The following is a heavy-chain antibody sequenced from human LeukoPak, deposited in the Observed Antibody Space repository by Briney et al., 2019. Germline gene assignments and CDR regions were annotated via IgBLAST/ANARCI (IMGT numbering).Heavy chain of an antibody. V-gene: IGHV3-23*01. CDR2: ITSGGST. J-gene: IGHJ4*02. D-gene: IGHD2-15*01. CDR1: GFTFGDYA. Sequence: GGSLRLSCTASGFTFGDYAMSWIRQAPGKGLEWVSSITSGGSTYYADSVKGRFTISRDNSENTLYLQMNSLRAEDTAVYYCARPVTATDRFYFFDSWAREPWSPSPQ. CDR3: ARPVTATDRFYFFDS.